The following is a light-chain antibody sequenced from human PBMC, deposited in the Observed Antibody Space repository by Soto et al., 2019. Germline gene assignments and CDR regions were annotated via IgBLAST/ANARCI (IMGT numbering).Light chain of an antibody. V-gene: IGLV1-51*02. CDR2: ENN. J-gene: IGLJ1*01. CDR3: GTWDSRLSAYV. Sequence: QSVLTQPPSVSAAPGQTVTISCSGSSSNIGNNYVSWYQQLPGTAPKLLIYENNKRPSGIPDRFSGSKSGTSATLGITGLQTGDEADYYCGTWDSRLSAYVFGTGTKVTVL. CDR1: SSNIGNNY.